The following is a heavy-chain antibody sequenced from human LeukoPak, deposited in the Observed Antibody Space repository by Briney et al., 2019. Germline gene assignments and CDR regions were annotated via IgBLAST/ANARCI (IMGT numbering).Heavy chain of an antibody. CDR1: GFTFSDYW. D-gene: IGHD3-3*01. V-gene: IGHV3-7*01. J-gene: IGHJ4*02. CDR3: ASGEEYEWLSGVRF. CDR2: IKEDGSES. Sequence: PGGSLRLSCAASGFTFSDYWLNWVRQAPGKGLEWVATIKEDGSESYYLDSVRGRFTISRDNAKNSVYLQMNSLRAEDTAIYYCASGEEYEWLSGVRFWGQGTLVTVSS.